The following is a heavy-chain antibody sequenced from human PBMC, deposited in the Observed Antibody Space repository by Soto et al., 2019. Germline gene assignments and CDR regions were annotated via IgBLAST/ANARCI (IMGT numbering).Heavy chain of an antibody. J-gene: IGHJ5*02. CDR1: GFTFSSYA. CDR2: ISGSGGST. CDR3: ALGAIDILTGPSRMDP. Sequence: HPGGSLRLSCAASGFTFSSYAMSWVRQAPGKGLEWVSAISGSGGSTYYADSVKGRFTISRDNSKNTLYLQMNSLRAEDTAVYYCALGAIDILTGPSRMDPWGQGTLVTVSS. D-gene: IGHD3-9*01. V-gene: IGHV3-23*01.